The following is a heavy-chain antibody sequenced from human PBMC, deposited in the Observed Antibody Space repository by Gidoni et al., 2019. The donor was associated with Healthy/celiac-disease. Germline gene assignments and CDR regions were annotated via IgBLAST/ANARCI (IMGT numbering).Heavy chain of an antibody. J-gene: IGHJ3*02. CDR3: ASMRYSSTWLDAFDI. CDR1: GFTFSDYY. CDR2: ISSSSSYT. Sequence: QVQLVESGGGLVKPGGSLRLSCAASGFTFSDYYMSWIRQAPGKGLEWVSYISSSSSYTNYADSVKGRFTISRDNAKNSLYLQMNSLRAEDTAVYYCASMRYSSTWLDAFDIWGQGTMVTVSS. V-gene: IGHV3-11*06. D-gene: IGHD5-18*01.